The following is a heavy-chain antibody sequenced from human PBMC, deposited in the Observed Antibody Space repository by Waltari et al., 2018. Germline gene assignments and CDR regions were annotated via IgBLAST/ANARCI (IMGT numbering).Heavy chain of an antibody. J-gene: IGHJ4*02. V-gene: IGHV3-15*01. CDR2: IQSTPDGGKA. CDR1: GFTFSNFW. D-gene: IGHD5-12*01. CDR3: AMSSKVGTYDY. Sequence: EVQLVESGGGLVEPGGSLRVSCAASGFTFSNFWMSWVRQAPGKGLEWVGHIQSTPDGGKACYAASVKGKFTISRDDSKNTLYLQMDSLRIEDTAIYYCAMSSKVGTYDYWGQGTLVTVSS.